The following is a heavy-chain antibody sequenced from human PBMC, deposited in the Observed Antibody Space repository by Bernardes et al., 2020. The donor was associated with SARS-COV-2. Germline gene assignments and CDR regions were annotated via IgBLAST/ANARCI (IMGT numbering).Heavy chain of an antibody. J-gene: IGHJ6*02. Sequence: SETLSLTCTVSGDSMSSRRYYWGWIRQPPGKGLEWIGSISYSGSTNYNPSLKSRVTISVDTSKQQFSLKLSSVTAADTAVYYCARKGYYSVSGSSSLFYHGLDVWGQGTTVSVSS. CDR2: ISYSGST. D-gene: IGHD3-10*01. CDR1: GDSMSSRRYY. CDR3: ARKGYYSVSGSSSLFYHGLDV. V-gene: IGHV4-39*01.